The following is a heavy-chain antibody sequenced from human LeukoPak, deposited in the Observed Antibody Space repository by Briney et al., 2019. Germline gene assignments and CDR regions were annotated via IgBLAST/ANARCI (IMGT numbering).Heavy chain of an antibody. Sequence: GGSLRLSCAASGFTFSSYSMNWVRQAPGKGLEWFSSISSSSSYIYYADSVKGRFTISRDNAKNSLYLQMNSLRAEDTAIYYCARDNTYYYGSGSYSHRYYFDHWGQGTLVTVSS. CDR2: ISSSSSYI. J-gene: IGHJ4*02. CDR1: GFTFSSYS. D-gene: IGHD3-10*01. CDR3: ARDNTYYYGSGSYSHRYYFDH. V-gene: IGHV3-21*04.